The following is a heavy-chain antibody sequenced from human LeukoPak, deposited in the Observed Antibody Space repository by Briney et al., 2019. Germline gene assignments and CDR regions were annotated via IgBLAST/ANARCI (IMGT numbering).Heavy chain of an antibody. D-gene: IGHD3-10*01. CDR1: GGTFSSYA. CDR2: IIPIFGTA. CDR3: ASGPMAPSNYYYMDV. V-gene: IGHV1-69*05. Sequence: GSSVTVSCKASGGTFSSYAISWVRQAPGQGLEWMGGIIPIFGTANYAQKFQSRVTITTDESTSTAYMELSSLRSEDTAVYYCASGPMAPSNYYYMDVWGKGTTVTVSS. J-gene: IGHJ6*03.